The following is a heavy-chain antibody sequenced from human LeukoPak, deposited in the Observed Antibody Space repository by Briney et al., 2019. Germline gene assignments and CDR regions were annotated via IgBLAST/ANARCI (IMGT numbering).Heavy chain of an antibody. V-gene: IGHV3-30-3*01. J-gene: IGHJ5*02. D-gene: IGHD2-15*01. CDR1: AFTFSSSA. Sequence: PGGSLRLSCVASAFTFSSSAMHWVRQAPGKGLEWVAVISYDGSNKYYADSVKGRFTISRDNSKNTLYVQMNSLRSEDTAVYYCARDRGGDCSGGSCYSHWFDPWGQGTLVTVSS. CDR2: ISYDGSNK. CDR3: ARDRGGDCSGGSCYSHWFDP.